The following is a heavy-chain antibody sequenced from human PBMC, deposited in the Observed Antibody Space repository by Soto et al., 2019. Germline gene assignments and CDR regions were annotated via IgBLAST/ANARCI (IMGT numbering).Heavy chain of an antibody. CDR2: IYSGGST. CDR3: ARGWGGGAQSRYYYCLDV. V-gene: IGHV3-53*04. J-gene: IGHJ6*03. Sequence: GLCLKLLCASSRFTVSLNYMSWVPRAPAKAVEWVSVIYSGGSTYYADSVKGRFTISRHNSKNTLYLQMNSLRAEDTAVYYCARGWGGGAQSRYYYCLDVWGKGTTVTVSS. CDR1: RFTVSLNY. D-gene: IGHD1-26*01.